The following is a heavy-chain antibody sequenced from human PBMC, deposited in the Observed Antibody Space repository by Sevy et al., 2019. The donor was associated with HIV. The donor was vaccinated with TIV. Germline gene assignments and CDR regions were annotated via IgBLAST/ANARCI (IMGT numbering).Heavy chain of an antibody. V-gene: IGHV3-66*02. Sequence: GESLKISCAASGFTVSRNYMSWVRQAPGKGLEWVSVIYSGGSTNYADSVKGRFTISRDNSKNTLYLQMNSLRTEDTAVYYCARGVFDIWGQGTMVTVSS. CDR1: GFTVSRNY. J-gene: IGHJ3*02. CDR2: IYSGGST. CDR3: ARGVFDI. D-gene: IGHD2-8*01.